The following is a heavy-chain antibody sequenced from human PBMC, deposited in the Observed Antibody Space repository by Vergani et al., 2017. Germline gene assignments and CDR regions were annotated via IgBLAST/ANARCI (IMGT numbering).Heavy chain of an antibody. CDR3: ARGSGCRSGWSSQYCFDY. J-gene: IGHJ4*02. CDR1: GGTFSSYA. D-gene: IGHD6-19*01. Sequence: QVQLVQSGAEVKKPGSSVKVSCKASGGTFSSYAISWVRQAPGQGLEWMGGIIPIFGIANYAQKFQGSVTITADKSTSTAYMERSSLRSEDTAVYYCARGSGCRSGWSSQYCFDYWGEGSLVTVYS. CDR2: IIPIFGIA. V-gene: IGHV1-69*17.